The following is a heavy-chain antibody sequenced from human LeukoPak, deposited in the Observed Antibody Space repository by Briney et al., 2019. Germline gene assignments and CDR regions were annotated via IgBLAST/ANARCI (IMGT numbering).Heavy chain of an antibody. CDR2: MYHDGYT. V-gene: IGHV4-4*02. D-gene: IGHD3-10*01. CDR3: ARTPTYYGSATYLDY. CDR1: GGSISNTDH. Sequence: NPSETLSLTCAVSGGSISNTDHWNWVRQPPGTGLEWIGEMYHDGYTNYNPSLKSRVTISVDTSKKQFSLNLRSVTAADTAVYYCARTPTYYGSATYLDYWGQGTLVTVSS. J-gene: IGHJ4*02.